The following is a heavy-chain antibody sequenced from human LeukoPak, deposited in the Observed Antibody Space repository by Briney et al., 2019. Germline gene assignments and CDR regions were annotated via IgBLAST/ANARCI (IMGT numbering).Heavy chain of an antibody. V-gene: IGHV1-8*03. Sequence: GASVKVSCKASGYTFTGYYMHWVRQATGQGLEWMGWKNPNSGNTGYAQKFQGRVTITRYTSISTAYMELSSLRSEDTAVYYCARSMAPDDFDYWGQGTLVTVSS. J-gene: IGHJ4*02. CDR1: GYTFTGYY. CDR2: KNPNSGNT. D-gene: IGHD5-24*01. CDR3: ARSMAPDDFDY.